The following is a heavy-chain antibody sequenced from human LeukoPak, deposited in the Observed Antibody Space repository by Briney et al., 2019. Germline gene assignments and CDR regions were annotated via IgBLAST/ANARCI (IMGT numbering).Heavy chain of an antibody. J-gene: IGHJ4*02. Sequence: PSETLSLTCTVSGGSISSYYWSWIRQPPGKGLEWVGYIYYSGSTNYNPSLKSRVTISVDTSKNQFSLKLSSVTAADTAVYYCARAIAVAGITYYFDYWGQGILVTVSS. V-gene: IGHV4-59*01. D-gene: IGHD6-19*01. CDR3: ARAIAVAGITYYFDY. CDR1: GGSISSYY. CDR2: IYYSGST.